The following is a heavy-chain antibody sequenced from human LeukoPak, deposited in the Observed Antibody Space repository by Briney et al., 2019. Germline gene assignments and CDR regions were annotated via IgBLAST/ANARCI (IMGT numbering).Heavy chain of an antibody. J-gene: IGHJ6*03. D-gene: IGHD1-7*01. CDR1: GGSISGYY. V-gene: IGHV4-59*01. CDR3: ARALELRGYYMDV. Sequence: SETLSLTCTVSGGSISGYYWSWIRQPPGKGLEWIGYIYYSGSTNYNPSLKSRVTISVDTSKNQFSLKLSSVTAADTAVYYCARALELRGYYMDVWGKGTTVTVSS. CDR2: IYYSGST.